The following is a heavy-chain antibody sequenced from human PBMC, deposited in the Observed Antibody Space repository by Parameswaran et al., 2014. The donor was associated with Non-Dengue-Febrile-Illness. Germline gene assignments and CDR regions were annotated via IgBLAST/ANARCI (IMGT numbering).Heavy chain of an antibody. D-gene: IGHD3-16*02. J-gene: IGHJ4*02. Sequence: RWIRQPPGKGLEWIGEINHSGSTNYNPSLKSRVTISVDTSKNQFSLKLSSVTAADTAVYYCARGAKYVWGSYRPFDYWGQGTLVTVSS. CDR2: INHSGST. V-gene: IGHV4-34*01. CDR3: ARGAKYVWGSYRPFDY.